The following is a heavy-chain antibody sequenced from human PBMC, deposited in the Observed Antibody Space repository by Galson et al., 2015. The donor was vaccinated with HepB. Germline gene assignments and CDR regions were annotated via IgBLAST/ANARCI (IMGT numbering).Heavy chain of an antibody. V-gene: IGHV1-2*02. J-gene: IGHJ4*02. CDR1: GYTFTGYY. CDR2: INPNSGGT. D-gene: IGHD2-15*01. Sequence: SVKVFCKASGYTFTGYYMHWVRQAPGQGLEWMGWINPNSGGTNYAQKFQGRVTMTRDTSISTAYMELSRLRSDDTAVYYCARGECSGGSCYLDYWGQGTLVTVSS. CDR3: ARGECSGGSCYLDY.